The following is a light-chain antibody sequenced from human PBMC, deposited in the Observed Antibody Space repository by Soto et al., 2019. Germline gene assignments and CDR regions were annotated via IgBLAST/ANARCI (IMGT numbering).Light chain of an antibody. V-gene: IGLV2-11*01. CDR1: SSDVGGYNY. J-gene: IGLJ2*01. CDR3: CSYGGSCVV. Sequence: QSALTQPRSVSGSPGQSVTISCTGTSSDVGGYNYVSWYQQHPGKAHKLMIYDVSKRPSGVPDRFSGSKSGNTASLTISGLQAEDEADYYCCSYGGSCVVFGGGTKLTVL. CDR2: DVS.